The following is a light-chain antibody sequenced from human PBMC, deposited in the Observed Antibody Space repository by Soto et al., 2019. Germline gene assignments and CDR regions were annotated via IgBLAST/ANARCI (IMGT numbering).Light chain of an antibody. CDR3: QSYDSSLSGWV. V-gene: IGLV1-44*01. J-gene: IGLJ3*02. Sequence: QSVLTQSPSASGTPGQRVSISCSGSTSNIGTNTVSWYQHVPGTAPKLLIYSNDQRPSAVPGRFSGSKSGTSASLAIGGLLSEDEAYYYCQSYDSSLSGWVFGGGTQLTVL. CDR2: SND. CDR1: TSNIGTNT.